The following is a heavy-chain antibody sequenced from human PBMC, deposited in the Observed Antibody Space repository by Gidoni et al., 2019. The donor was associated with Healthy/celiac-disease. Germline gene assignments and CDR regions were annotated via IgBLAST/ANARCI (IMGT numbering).Heavy chain of an antibody. D-gene: IGHD6-19*01. CDR1: GFTFSSYS. V-gene: IGHV3-48*02. CDR2: ISSSSSTI. CDR3: ARRVIAVAGTTVDY. J-gene: IGHJ4*02. Sequence: EVQLVESGGGLVQPGGSLRLSCAASGFTFSSYSMNWVRQAPGKGLEWVSYISSSSSTIYYADSVKGRFTISRDNAKNSLYLQMNSLRDEDTAVYYCARRVIAVAGTTVDYWGQGTLVTVSS.